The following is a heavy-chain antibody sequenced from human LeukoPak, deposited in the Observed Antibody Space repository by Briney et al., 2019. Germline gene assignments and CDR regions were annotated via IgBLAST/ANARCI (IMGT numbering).Heavy chain of an antibody. CDR2: IIPIFGTA. J-gene: IGHJ4*02. CDR1: GGTFSSYA. V-gene: IGHV1-69*05. Sequence: SVKVSCKASGGTFSSYAISWVRQAPGQGLEWMGRIIPIFGTANYAQKFQGRVTITTDESTSKAYMELSSLRSEDTAVYYCARERLAAAGPTHYWGQGTLVTVSS. CDR3: ARERLAAAGPTHY. D-gene: IGHD6-13*01.